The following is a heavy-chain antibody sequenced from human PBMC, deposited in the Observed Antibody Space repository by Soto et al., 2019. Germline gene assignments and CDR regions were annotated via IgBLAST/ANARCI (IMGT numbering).Heavy chain of an antibody. V-gene: IGHV3-53*02. J-gene: IGHJ6*01. CDR1: GFSVTNNY. CDR2: FYSGGSS. CDR3: ARGGYRDFRDPYFAMDV. Sequence: EVQLVETGGGLIQPGGSLRLSCAASGFSVTNNYMGWVRQAPGKGLEWVSIFYSGGSSYYADSVKGRFAISRDNSKNTLSLQMNTLRAEDTAVYYCARGGYRDFRDPYFAMDVWGQGTTVTVSS. D-gene: IGHD1-26*01.